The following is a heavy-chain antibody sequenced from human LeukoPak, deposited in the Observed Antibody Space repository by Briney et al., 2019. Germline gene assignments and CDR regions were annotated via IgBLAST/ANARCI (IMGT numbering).Heavy chain of an antibody. J-gene: IGHJ6*02. Sequence: SETLSLTCAVYGGSFSGYYWSWIRQPPGEGLEWIGEINHSGSTNYNPSLKSRVTISVDTSKNQFSLKLSSVTAADTAVYYCARGPSYGRYYYYGMDVWGQGTTVTVSS. V-gene: IGHV4-34*01. CDR2: INHSGST. D-gene: IGHD5-18*01. CDR3: ARGPSYGRYYYYGMDV. CDR1: GGSFSGYY.